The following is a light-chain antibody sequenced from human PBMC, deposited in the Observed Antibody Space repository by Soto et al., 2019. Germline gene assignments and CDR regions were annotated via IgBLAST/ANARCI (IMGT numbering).Light chain of an antibody. Sequence: QSVLTQPPSASGTPGQRVTISCIGSSSNIGTKTVSWYQQLPGTAPKLLIYDDNQRPSGVPDRFSGSESGTSASLAIGGLQSEDEADYYCAAWDASLNGRIFGGGTKLTVL. J-gene: IGLJ2*01. CDR2: DDN. CDR1: SSNIGTKT. CDR3: AAWDASLNGRI. V-gene: IGLV1-44*01.